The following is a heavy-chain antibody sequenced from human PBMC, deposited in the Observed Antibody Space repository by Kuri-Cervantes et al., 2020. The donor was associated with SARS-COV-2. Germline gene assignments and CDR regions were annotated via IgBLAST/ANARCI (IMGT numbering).Heavy chain of an antibody. J-gene: IGHJ4*02. V-gene: IGHV4-39*07. Sequence: SETLSLTCTVSGGSISSSSYYWGWIRQPPGKGLEWIGSIYYSGSTYYNPSLKSRVTISVDTSKNQFSLKLGSVTAADTAVYYCARDGDYSNYGMYYFDYWGQGTLVTVSS. CDR3: ARDGDYSNYGMYYFDY. CDR2: IYYSGST. CDR1: GGSISSSSYY. D-gene: IGHD4-11*01.